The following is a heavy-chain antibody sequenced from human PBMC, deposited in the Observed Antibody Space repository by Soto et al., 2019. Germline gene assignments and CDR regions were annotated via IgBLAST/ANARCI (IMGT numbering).Heavy chain of an antibody. CDR1: GASISRYY. CDR2: LYNTGST. V-gene: IGHV4-59*01. Sequence: SETLSLICTVSGASISRYYWSWIRQSPGKGLEWIGYLYNTGSTIYNPSLKSRVTISVDTSKNQFALKMNSVTAEDTAVYSCARELWGYCGDDCYPVDVWGQGTTVTVSS. J-gene: IGHJ6*02. CDR3: ARELWGYCGDDCYPVDV. D-gene: IGHD2-21*02.